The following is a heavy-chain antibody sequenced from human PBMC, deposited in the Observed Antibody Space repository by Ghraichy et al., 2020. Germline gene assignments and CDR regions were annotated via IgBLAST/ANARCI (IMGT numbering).Heavy chain of an antibody. CDR1: GYTFTSYG. CDR3: ARARVTRPADYFDY. Sequence: ASVKVSCKASGYTFTSYGISWVRQAPGQGLEWMGWISAYNGNTNYAQRLQGRVTMTTDTSTSTAYMELRSPRADDTAVYYCARARVTRPADYFDYWGQGTLVTVSP. V-gene: IGHV1-18*01. J-gene: IGHJ4*02. D-gene: IGHD2-21*02. CDR2: ISAYNGNT.